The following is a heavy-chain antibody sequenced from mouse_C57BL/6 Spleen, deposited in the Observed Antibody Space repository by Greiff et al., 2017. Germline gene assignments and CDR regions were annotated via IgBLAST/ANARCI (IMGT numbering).Heavy chain of an antibody. J-gene: IGHJ4*01. V-gene: IGHV8-8*01. CDR2: IWWDDDK. Sequence: QVTLKESGPGILQPSQTLSLTCSFSGFSLSTFGMGVGWIRQPSGKGLDWLAHIWWDDDKYYNPALKSQLTISKDTSKNQVFLKIANVDTADTATYYCARSAITTVVARGYARDYWGQGTSVTVSS. D-gene: IGHD1-1*01. CDR3: ARSAITTVVARGYARDY. CDR1: GFSLSTFGMG.